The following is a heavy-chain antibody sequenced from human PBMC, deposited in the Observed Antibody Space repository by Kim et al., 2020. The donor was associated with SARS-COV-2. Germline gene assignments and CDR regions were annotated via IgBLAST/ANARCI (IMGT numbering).Heavy chain of an antibody. V-gene: IGHV5-10-1*01. CDR3: ASPASFDYYDSSGYYQVSDGMDV. CDR1: GYSFTSYW. Sequence: GESLKISCKGSGYSFTSYWISWVRQMPGKGLEWMGRIDPSDSYTNYSPSFQGHVTISADKSISTAYLQWSSLKASDTAMYYCASPASFDYYDSSGYYQVSDGMDVWGQGTTVTVSS. J-gene: IGHJ6*02. CDR2: IDPSDSYT. D-gene: IGHD3-22*01.